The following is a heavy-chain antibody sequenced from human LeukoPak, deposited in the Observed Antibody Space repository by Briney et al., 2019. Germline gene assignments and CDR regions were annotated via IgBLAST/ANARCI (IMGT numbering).Heavy chain of an antibody. Sequence: GASVKVSCKGSGGTFSSYAISWVRQAPGQGLEWMGGIIPIFGTANYAQKFQGRVTITADESTSTAYMELSSLRSEDTAVYYCASPTMVRGVNDAFDIWGQGTMVTVSS. V-gene: IGHV1-69*13. D-gene: IGHD3-10*01. CDR1: GGTFSSYA. CDR2: IIPIFGTA. J-gene: IGHJ3*02. CDR3: ASPTMVRGVNDAFDI.